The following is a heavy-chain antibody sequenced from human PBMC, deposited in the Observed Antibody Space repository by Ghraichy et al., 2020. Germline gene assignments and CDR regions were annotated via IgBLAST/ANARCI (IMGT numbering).Heavy chain of an antibody. CDR2: ISGSGGST. V-gene: IGHV3-23*01. CDR3: AKDKSGVGATSFDY. J-gene: IGHJ4*02. Sequence: SCAASGFTFSSYAMSWVRQAPGKGLEWVSAISGSGGSTYYADSVKGRFTISRDNSKNTLYLQMNSLRAEDTAVYYCAKDKSGVGATSFDYWGQGTLVTVSS. D-gene: IGHD1-26*01. CDR1: GFTFSSYA.